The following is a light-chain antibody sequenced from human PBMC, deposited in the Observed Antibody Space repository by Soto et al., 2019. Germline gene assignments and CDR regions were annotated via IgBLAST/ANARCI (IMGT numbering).Light chain of an antibody. CDR2: EVS. CDR3: SSYAGSTTLL. Sequence: QSALTQPASVSGSPGQSITISCTGTSSDVGGCSYVSWYQQHPGKAPKLMIYEVSNRPSGVSNRFSGSKSGNTASLTSSGLQAEDEADYYCSSYAGSTTLLFGGGTKLTVL. V-gene: IGLV2-14*01. J-gene: IGLJ3*02. CDR1: SSDVGGCSY.